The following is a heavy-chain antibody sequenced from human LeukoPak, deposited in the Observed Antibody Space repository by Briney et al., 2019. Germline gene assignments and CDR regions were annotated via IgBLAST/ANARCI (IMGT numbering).Heavy chain of an antibody. CDR3: ARDTAYYDYVWGSYRYTSYFDY. D-gene: IGHD3-16*02. CDR2: ISAYNGNT. J-gene: IGHJ4*02. Sequence: ASVKVSCKASGYTFTSYGISWVRQAPGQGLEWMGCISAYNGNTNYAQKLQGRVTMTTDASTSTAYMELSSLRSEDTAVYYCARDTAYYDYVWGSYRYTSYFDYWGQGTLVTVSS. V-gene: IGHV1-18*01. CDR1: GYTFTSYG.